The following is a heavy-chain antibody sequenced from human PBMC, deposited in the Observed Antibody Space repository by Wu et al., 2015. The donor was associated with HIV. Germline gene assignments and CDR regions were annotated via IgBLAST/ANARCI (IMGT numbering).Heavy chain of an antibody. D-gene: IGHD1-26*01. Sequence: QVQLVQSGAEVKKPGSSVKVSCKASGGTFSSYAISWVRQAPGQGLEWMGRIIPIFGTANYAQKFQGRVTITADESTSTAYMELSSLRSEDTAVYYCARDGSGSHISGGYYYGMDVWGQGDHGSPSP. J-gene: IGHJ6*02. V-gene: IGHV1-69*13. CDR3: ARDGSGSHISGGYYYGMDV. CDR2: IIPIFGTA. CDR1: GGTFSSYA.